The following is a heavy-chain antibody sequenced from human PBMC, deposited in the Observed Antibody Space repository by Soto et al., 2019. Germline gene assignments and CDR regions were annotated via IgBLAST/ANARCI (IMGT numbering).Heavy chain of an antibody. Sequence: QVQLQQWGAGLLKPSETLSLTCAVYGGSFSGYYWSWIRQPPGKGLEWIGEINHSGSTNYNPSLKSRVTIAVDTSKNQFTLKLSSVTAADTAVYYCARGDRDYWGQGTLVTVSS. V-gene: IGHV4-34*01. CDR2: INHSGST. CDR3: ARGDRDY. CDR1: GGSFSGYY. J-gene: IGHJ4*02.